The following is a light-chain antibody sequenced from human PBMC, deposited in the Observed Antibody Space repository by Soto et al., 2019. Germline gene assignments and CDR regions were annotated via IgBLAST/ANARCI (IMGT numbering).Light chain of an antibody. V-gene: IGLV2-23*02. CDR1: SSDVGNYNL. Sequence: QSALTQPASVSGSPGQSITISCTGASSDVGNYNLVSWYQHHPGKAPKLMIYEDTKRPSGVSNRFSGSKSGNTASLTISGLQAEDEGDYYCCSSVGSNNVFGTGTKVTVL. J-gene: IGLJ1*01. CDR2: EDT. CDR3: CSSVGSNNV.